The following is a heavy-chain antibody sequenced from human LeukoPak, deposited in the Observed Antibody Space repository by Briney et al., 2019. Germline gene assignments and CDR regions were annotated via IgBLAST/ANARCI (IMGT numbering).Heavy chain of an antibody. D-gene: IGHD2/OR15-2a*01. CDR2: IKHDGSEK. J-gene: IGHJ4*02. CDR3: ARANSLGY. CDR1: GFTFSSYW. Sequence: PGGSLRLSCAASGFTFSSYWMSWVRQAPGKGLEWVANIKHDGSEKYYVDSVKGRFTISRDNAKDSLYLQMNSLRAQDTTVYYCARANSLGYWGQGTLVTVSS. V-gene: IGHV3-7*01.